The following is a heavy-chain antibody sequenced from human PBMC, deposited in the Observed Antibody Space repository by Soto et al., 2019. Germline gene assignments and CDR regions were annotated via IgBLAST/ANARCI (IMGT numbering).Heavy chain of an antibody. D-gene: IGHD5-12*01. CDR2: IWYDGSNK. Sequence: PGGSLRLSCAASGFTFSSYGMHWVRQAPGKGLEWVAVIWYDGSNKYYADSVKGRFTTSRDNSKNTLYLQMNSLRAEDTAVYYCARDGPRGGYVNYYYYYGMDVWGQGTTVTVSS. CDR3: ARDGPRGGYVNYYYYYGMDV. CDR1: GFTFSSYG. V-gene: IGHV3-33*01. J-gene: IGHJ6*02.